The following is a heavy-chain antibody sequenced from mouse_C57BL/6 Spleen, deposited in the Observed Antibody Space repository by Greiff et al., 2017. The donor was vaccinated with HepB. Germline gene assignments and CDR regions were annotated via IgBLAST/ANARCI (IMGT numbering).Heavy chain of an antibody. D-gene: IGHD2-4*01. J-gene: IGHJ1*03. V-gene: IGHV1-50*01. Sequence: VQLQQPGAELVKPGASVKLSCKASGYTFTSYWMQWVKQRPGQGLEWIGEIDPSDSYTNYNQKFKGKATLTVDTSSSTAYMQLSSLTSEDSAVYYCARGGGLRWYFDVWGTGTTVTVSS. CDR3: ARGGGLRWYFDV. CDR2: IDPSDSYT. CDR1: GYTFTSYW.